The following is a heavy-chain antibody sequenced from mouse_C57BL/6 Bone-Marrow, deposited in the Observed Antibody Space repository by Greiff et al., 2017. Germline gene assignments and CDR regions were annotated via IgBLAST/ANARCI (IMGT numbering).Heavy chain of an antibody. Sequence: EVQVVESGGGLVQSGRSLRLSCATSGFTFSDFYMEWVRQAPGKGLEWIAASRNKANDYTTEYSASVKGRFIVSRDTSQSILYLQMNALRAEDTAIYYCARDGYGNYGFYAMDYWGQGTSVTVSS. CDR2: SRNKANDYTT. CDR3: ARDGYGNYGFYAMDY. J-gene: IGHJ4*01. CDR1: GFTFSDFY. D-gene: IGHD2-1*01. V-gene: IGHV7-1*01.